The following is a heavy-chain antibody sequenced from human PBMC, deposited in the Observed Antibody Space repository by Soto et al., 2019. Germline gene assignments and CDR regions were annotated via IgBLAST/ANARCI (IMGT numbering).Heavy chain of an antibody. V-gene: IGHV3-30*18. J-gene: IGHJ6*02. CDR2: ISYDGSNK. CDR3: AKGTGYYDSSGSYYYYGMDV. Sequence: LRLSCAASGFTFSSYCMHWVRQAPGKGLEWVAVISYDGSNKYYADSVKGRFTISRDNSENTLYLQMNSLRAEDTAVYYCAKGTGYYDSSGSYYYYGMDVWGQGTTGTVSS. CDR1: GFTFSSYC. D-gene: IGHD3-22*01.